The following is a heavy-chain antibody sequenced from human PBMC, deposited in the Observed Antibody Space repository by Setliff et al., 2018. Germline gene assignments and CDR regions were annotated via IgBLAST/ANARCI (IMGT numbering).Heavy chain of an antibody. V-gene: IGHV4-34*01. CDR2: INHSAST. Sequence: SETLSLTCAVYGGSFSGYYWSWIRHPPGKGLEWIGEINHSASTNYNPSLKSRVTISLDTSKNQFSLTLSSVTAAATAMYYCARILGYCSGGSCCVTYWGQGTLVTVSS. D-gene: IGHD2-15*01. CDR3: ARILGYCSGGSCCVTY. J-gene: IGHJ4*02. CDR1: GGSFSGYY.